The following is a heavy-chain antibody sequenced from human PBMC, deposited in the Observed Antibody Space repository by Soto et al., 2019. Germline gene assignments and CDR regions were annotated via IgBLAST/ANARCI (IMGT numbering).Heavy chain of an antibody. V-gene: IGHV4-39*01. CDR2: IYYSGST. CDR1: GGSISSSSYY. D-gene: IGHD1-26*01. CDR3: ARRGEIEWELLGPDFDY. J-gene: IGHJ4*02. Sequence: QLQLQESGPGLVKPSETLSLTCTVSGGSISSSSYYWGWIRQPPGKGLEWIGSIYYSGSTYYNPSLKSRVTIAVDTSKDQFSLRLSAVTAADTAVYYCARRGEIEWELLGPDFDYWGQGTLVTVSS.